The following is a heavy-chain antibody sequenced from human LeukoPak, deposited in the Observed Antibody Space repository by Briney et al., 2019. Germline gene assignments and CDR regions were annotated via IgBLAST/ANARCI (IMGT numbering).Heavy chain of an antibody. CDR2: FDPEDGET. V-gene: IGHV1-24*01. CDR1: GYTLTELS. Sequence: ASVKVPCKVSGYTLTELSMHWVRQAPGKGLEWMGGFDPEDGETIYAQKFQGRVTMTEDTSTDTAYMELSSLRSEDTAVYYCATASPSGSYEGYFDYWGQGTLVTVSS. CDR3: ATASPSGSYEGYFDY. D-gene: IGHD1-26*01. J-gene: IGHJ4*02.